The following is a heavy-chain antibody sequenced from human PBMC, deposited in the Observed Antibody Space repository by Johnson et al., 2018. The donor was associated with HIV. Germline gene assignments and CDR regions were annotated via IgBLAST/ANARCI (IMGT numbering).Heavy chain of an antibody. V-gene: IGHV3-7*01. J-gene: IGHJ3*02. CDR2: IKQDGSEK. CDR3: AREYYYDSSGTPVFDI. D-gene: IGHD3-22*01. Sequence: EMQLVESGGGVVQPGRSLRLSCAASGFTFNDNWMGWVRQAPGKGLEWVANIKQDGSEKYYVDSVKGRFTISRDNAKNSLYLQMNSLRAEDTAVYYCAREYYYDSSGTPVFDIWGQGTMVTVSS. CDR1: GFTFNDNW.